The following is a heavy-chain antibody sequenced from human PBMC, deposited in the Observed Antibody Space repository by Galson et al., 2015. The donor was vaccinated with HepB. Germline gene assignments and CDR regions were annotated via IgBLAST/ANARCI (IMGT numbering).Heavy chain of an antibody. CDR1: EFTFSNYA. V-gene: IGHV3-23*01. J-gene: IGHJ5*02. Sequence: SLRLSCAASEFTFSNYAMSWVRQAPGRGLEWVSSIGDGSSDTHFSDSVKGRFTISRDNSKKTLYLQMTGLRVEDTAVYYCAANRGTWGFDPWGQGTLVTVSS. CDR2: IGDGSSDT. CDR3: AANRGTWGFDP. D-gene: IGHD1-1*01.